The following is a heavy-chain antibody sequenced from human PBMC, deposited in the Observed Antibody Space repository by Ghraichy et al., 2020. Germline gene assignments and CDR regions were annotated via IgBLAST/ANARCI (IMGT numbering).Heavy chain of an antibody. Sequence: LSLTCTVSGDSISSSDYYWGWIRQPPGKGLEWIGSILHSGSTYYNASFESRVTIFVDMSKNQLSLKLTSVTAADTAVYYCARLPMDWGQGAPVTVSS. V-gene: IGHV4-39*01. J-gene: IGHJ4*02. CDR3: ARLPMD. CDR2: ILHSGST. D-gene: IGHD2-8*01. CDR1: GDSISSSDYY.